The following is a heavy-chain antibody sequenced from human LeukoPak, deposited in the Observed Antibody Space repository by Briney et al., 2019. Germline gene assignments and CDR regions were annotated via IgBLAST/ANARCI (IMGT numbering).Heavy chain of an antibody. V-gene: IGHV4-34*01. Sequence: SETLSLTCAVYGGSFSNNFWNWIRQTPGKGLEWIGEISHSGSTNYNPSLKSRVTISVDTSKNQSSLKLSSVTAADTAVYYCAGAYYDYVWAYWGQGTLVTVSS. CDR1: GGSFSNNF. J-gene: IGHJ4*02. D-gene: IGHD3-16*01. CDR2: ISHSGST. CDR3: AGAYYDYVWAY.